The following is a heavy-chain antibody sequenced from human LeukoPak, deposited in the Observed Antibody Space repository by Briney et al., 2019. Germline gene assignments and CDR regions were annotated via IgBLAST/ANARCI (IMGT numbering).Heavy chain of an antibody. V-gene: IGHV1-24*01. D-gene: IGHD3-16*01. Sequence: GASVKASCKVSGYTLTELSMHWVRQAPGKGLEWMGGFDPEDGETIYAQKFQGRVTMTEDTSTDTPYMELSSLRSEDTAVYYCATLGPRKPAYYFDCWGQGTLVTVSS. CDR3: ATLGPRKPAYYFDC. J-gene: IGHJ4*02. CDR2: FDPEDGET. CDR1: GYTLTELS.